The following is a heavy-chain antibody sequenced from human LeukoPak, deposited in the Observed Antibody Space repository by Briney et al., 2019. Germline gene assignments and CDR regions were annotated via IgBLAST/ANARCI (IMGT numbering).Heavy chain of an antibody. D-gene: IGHD6-19*01. J-gene: IGHJ4*02. V-gene: IGHV3-30*04. CDR1: GFTFSSYA. CDR2: ISYDGSNK. Sequence: GGSLRLSCAASGFTFSSYAMHWVRQAPGKGLEWVAVISYDGSNKYYADSVKGRFTISRDNSKNTLYLQMNSLRAEDTAVYYCAKVGQIAVAEVHYFDYWGQGTLVTVSS. CDR3: AKVGQIAVAEVHYFDY.